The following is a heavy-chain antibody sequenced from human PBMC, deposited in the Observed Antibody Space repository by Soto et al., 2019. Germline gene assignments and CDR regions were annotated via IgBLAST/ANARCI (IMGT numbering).Heavy chain of an antibody. J-gene: IGHJ5*02. D-gene: IGHD6-13*01. CDR2: INAGNGNT. CDR1: GYTFTSYG. Sequence: ASVKVSCKASGYTFTSYGISWVRQAPGQRLEWMGWINAGNGNTKYSQKFQGRVTITRDTSASTANMELSSLRSEDTAVYYCARTGSSSWFWFDPWGQGTLVTVSS. V-gene: IGHV1-3*01. CDR3: ARTGSSSWFWFDP.